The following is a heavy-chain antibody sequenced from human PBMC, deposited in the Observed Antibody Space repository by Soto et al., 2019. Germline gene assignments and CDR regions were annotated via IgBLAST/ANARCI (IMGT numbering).Heavy chain of an antibody. CDR3: ARPHGGSSGWDNWFDP. V-gene: IGHV4-59*01. D-gene: IGHD6-25*01. CDR1: GGSISSDY. J-gene: IGHJ5*02. CDR2: IYYSGST. Sequence: SETLSLTCTVSGGSISSDYWSWIRQPPGKGLEWIGYIYYSGSTNYNPSLKSRVTISVDTSKNQFSLKLSSVTAADTAVYYCARPHGGSSGWDNWFDPWGQGTLVTVSS.